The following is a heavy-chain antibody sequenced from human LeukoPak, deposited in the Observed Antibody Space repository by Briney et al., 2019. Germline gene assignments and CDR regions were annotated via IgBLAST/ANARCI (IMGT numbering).Heavy chain of an antibody. Sequence: PSETLSLTCTVSDGSIGSYYWSWIRQPPGKGLEWIGYIYYTGSTNYNPSLKSRVTISVDTSKNQFSLELSSVTAADTAVYYCARRTGYYDGFDYWGQGTLVTVSS. CDR3: ARRTGYYDGFDY. CDR1: DGSIGSYY. J-gene: IGHJ4*02. D-gene: IGHD3/OR15-3a*01. V-gene: IGHV4-59*01. CDR2: IYYTGST.